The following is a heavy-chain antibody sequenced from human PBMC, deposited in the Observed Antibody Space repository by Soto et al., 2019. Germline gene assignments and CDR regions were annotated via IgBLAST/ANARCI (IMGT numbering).Heavy chain of an antibody. Sequence: PGESLKISCKGSGYSFTNYWISWVRQMPGKGLEWMGRIDPSYSYTSYSPSFQGHVTISADKSINTAYLQWSSLKDSDTAMYYSASFRTTVYGMDVWGQRTTVTVSS. CDR3: ASFRTTVYGMDV. D-gene: IGHD4-17*01. J-gene: IGHJ6*02. CDR2: IDPSYSYT. CDR1: GYSFTNYW. V-gene: IGHV5-10-1*01.